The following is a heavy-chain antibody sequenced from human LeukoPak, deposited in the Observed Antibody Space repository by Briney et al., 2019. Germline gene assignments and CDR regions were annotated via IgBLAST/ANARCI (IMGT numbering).Heavy chain of an antibody. Sequence: ASVKVSCKASGGTFSSYAISWVRQAPGQGLEWMGRIIPILGIANYAQKFQGRVTITADKSTSTAYMELSSLKSEDTAVYYCAGGGYYDSSGYYPHPPDYWGQGTLVTVSS. V-gene: IGHV1-69*04. CDR1: GGTFSSYA. J-gene: IGHJ4*02. D-gene: IGHD3-22*01. CDR2: IIPILGIA. CDR3: AGGGYYDSSGYYPHPPDY.